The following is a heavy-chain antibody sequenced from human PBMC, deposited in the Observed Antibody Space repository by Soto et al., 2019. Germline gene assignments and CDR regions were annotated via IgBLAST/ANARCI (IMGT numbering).Heavy chain of an antibody. V-gene: IGHV1-2*02. J-gene: IGHJ4*02. CDR2: INPNNGDT. D-gene: IGHD7-27*01. CDR3: ARGPDTGAFDY. CDR1: GYTFKVYF. Sequence: QVQLVQSGAEVQKPGASVKVSCRASGYTFKVYFLHWMRQAPGPGLEWVGWINPNNGDTMYAQKFRGRVTMTRDTSIDTVYMDLSSLTSDDTAVYYCARGPDTGAFDYWGQGALVTVSS.